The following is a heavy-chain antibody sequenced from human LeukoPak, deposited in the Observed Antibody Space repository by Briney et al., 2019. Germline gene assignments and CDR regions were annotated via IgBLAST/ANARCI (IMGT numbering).Heavy chain of an antibody. CDR1: GFTFGDCA. D-gene: IGHD3-22*01. CDR3: ARSFADSSGYHYVDSFDI. CDR2: TNSDVSDT. V-gene: IGHV3-74*01. J-gene: IGHJ3*02. Sequence: GRSLRLSCTGSGFTFGDCAMSWVRQAPGKGLVWVSRTNSDVSDTSCAASVKGRFTISRDNAKNTLYLQMNSLRAEDTAVYYCARSFADSSGYHYVDSFDIWGRGTMVTVSS.